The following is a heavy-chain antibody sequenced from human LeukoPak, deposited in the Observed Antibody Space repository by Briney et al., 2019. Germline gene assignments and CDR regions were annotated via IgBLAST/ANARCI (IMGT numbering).Heavy chain of an antibody. CDR1: GFTFSSYA. J-gene: IGHJ4*02. CDR3: AKGTGGLSAAAGTPSY. Sequence: PGGSLRLSCAASGFTFSSYAMSWVRQAPGKGLEWVSAISGSGGSTYYADSVKGRFTISRDNSKNTLYLQMNSLRAEDTAVYYCAKGTGGLSAAAGTPSYWGQGTLVTVSS. D-gene: IGHD6-13*01. CDR2: ISGSGGST. V-gene: IGHV3-23*01.